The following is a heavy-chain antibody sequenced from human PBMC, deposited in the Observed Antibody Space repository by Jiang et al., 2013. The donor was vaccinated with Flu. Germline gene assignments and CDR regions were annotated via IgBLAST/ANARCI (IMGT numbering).Heavy chain of an antibody. CDR1: GYTFFTGYY. CDR2: INPNSGAT. CDR3: ARDRGDKSLN. D-gene: IGHD7-27*01. V-gene: IGHV1-2*02. Sequence: GAEVKKPGASVKVSCKASGYTFFTGYYLHWVRQAPGQGLEWMAWINPNSGATFYAQYFQGRVTVTRDTSINTAYMELSSLRSDDTAVYYCARDRGDKSLNWGQGTLVTVSS. J-gene: IGHJ4*02.